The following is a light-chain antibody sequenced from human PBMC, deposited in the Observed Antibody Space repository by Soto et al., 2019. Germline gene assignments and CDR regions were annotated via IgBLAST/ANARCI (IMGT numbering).Light chain of an antibody. V-gene: IGKV3-20*01. CDR2: GAS. J-gene: IGKJ1*01. Sequence: EIVLTQSPGTLSLSPGERATLSCRASQSVSSSYLAWYQQKPGQAPRLLIYGASSRATGIPDRFSGSGSGTEFTLTITGLQSEDFATYYCQHYNSYSEAFGQGTKVDIK. CDR3: QHYNSYSEA. CDR1: QSVSSSY.